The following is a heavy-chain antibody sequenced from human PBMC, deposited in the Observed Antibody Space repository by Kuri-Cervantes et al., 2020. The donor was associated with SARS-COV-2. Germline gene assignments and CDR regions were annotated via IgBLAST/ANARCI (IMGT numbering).Heavy chain of an antibody. V-gene: IGHV1-3*04. CDR1: GYTFTMFS. CDR2: INTANGNT. D-gene: IGHD5-12*01. CDR3: ARVPRGAVPDYFDY. Sequence: ASVKVSCKASGYTFTMFSIHWVRQAPGQRPEWMGWINTANGNTKYSQKFQGRVSISRDTSATTAYMELSSLRSEDTAVYYCARVPRGAVPDYFDYWGQGTLVTVSS. J-gene: IGHJ4*02.